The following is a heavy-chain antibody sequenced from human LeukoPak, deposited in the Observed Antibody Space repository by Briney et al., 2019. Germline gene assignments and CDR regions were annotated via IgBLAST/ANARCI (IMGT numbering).Heavy chain of an antibody. J-gene: IGHJ4*02. CDR3: ARGRVAAARFDY. V-gene: IGHV4-39*07. CDR2: INHSGST. CDR1: GGSISSSSYY. Sequence: SETLSLTCTVSGGSISSSSYYWGWIRQPPGKGLEWIGEINHSGSTNYNPSLKSRVTISVHTSKKQFSLKLSSVTAADTAVYYCARGRVAAARFDYWGQGTLVTVSS. D-gene: IGHD6-13*01.